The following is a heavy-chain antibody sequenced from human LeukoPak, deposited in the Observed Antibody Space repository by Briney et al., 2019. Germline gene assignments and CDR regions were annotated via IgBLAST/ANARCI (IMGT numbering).Heavy chain of an antibody. CDR2: IYYSGSA. D-gene: IGHD5-24*01. V-gene: IGHV4-59*01. Sequence: PSETLSLTCTVSGGSINSFYGSWIRQPPGKGLEWIGYIYYSGSANYNPSLRSRVTLSVDTSKNEFSLTLSSVTAADTGIYYCARGEIATIGYDWGQGTLVTVSS. J-gene: IGHJ4*02. CDR1: GGSINSFY. CDR3: ARGEIATIGYD.